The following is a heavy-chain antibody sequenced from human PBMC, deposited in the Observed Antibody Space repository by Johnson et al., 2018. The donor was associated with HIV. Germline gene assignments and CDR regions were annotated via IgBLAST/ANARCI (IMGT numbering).Heavy chain of an antibody. D-gene: IGHD1-26*01. CDR1: GFTFNSHG. CDR2: ISYDGSNK. Sequence: HVQLVESGGGVVQPGRSLRLSCAASGFTFNSHGMHWVRQAPGKGLEWVAFISYDGSNKYYADSVKGRFTISRDNSKNTLYLQMNSLRAEDTAVYYCASLGGSYSLDIWGQGTMVTVSS. J-gene: IGHJ3*02. V-gene: IGHV3-30*03. CDR3: ASLGGSYSLDI.